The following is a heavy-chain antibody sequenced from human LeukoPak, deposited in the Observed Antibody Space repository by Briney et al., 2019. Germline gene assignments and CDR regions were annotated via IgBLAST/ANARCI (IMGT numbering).Heavy chain of an antibody. CDR3: AARRGIAPRPLGS. V-gene: IGHV4-34*01. J-gene: IGHJ5*02. D-gene: IGHD6-6*01. CDR2: INHGGST. Sequence: PSETLSLTCALYGGSFIAYSWNWIRQAPGKGLECIGEINHGGSTDYKPTLKSRVTISVDTSKSQFSLKLSSVTAADTAVYYCAARRGIAPRPLGSWGQGTLVIVSS. CDR1: GGSFIAYS.